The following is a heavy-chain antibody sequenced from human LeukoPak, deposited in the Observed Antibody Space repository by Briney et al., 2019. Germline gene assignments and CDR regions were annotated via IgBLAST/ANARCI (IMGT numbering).Heavy chain of an antibody. CDR2: ISSSSSYI. Sequence: GGSLRLSCAASGFTFSSHSMNWVRQAPGKGLEWVSSISSSSSYIYYADSVKGRFTISRDNAKNSLYLQMNSLRAEDTAVYYCARAPRGPGAFDIWGQGTMVTVSS. J-gene: IGHJ3*02. V-gene: IGHV3-21*01. CDR3: ARAPRGPGAFDI. D-gene: IGHD3-10*01. CDR1: GFTFSSHS.